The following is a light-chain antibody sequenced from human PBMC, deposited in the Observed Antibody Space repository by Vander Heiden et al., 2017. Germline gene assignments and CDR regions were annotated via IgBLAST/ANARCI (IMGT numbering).Light chain of an antibody. V-gene: IGLV1-44*01. Sequence: QSVLTQPPSASGTPGQRVTISCSGSSSNIGRNTVNWYQQFPGTAPKLLIYSNDQRPSGVPDRFSGSKSGTSASLAISGLQSEDEADYYCAAWDDSGRVFGGGTKLTVL. CDR3: AAWDDSGRV. CDR1: SSNIGRNT. J-gene: IGLJ3*02. CDR2: SND.